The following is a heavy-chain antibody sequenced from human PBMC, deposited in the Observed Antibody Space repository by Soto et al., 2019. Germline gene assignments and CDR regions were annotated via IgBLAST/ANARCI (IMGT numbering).Heavy chain of an antibody. CDR3: ARGDYGDIDY. J-gene: IGHJ4*02. D-gene: IGHD4-17*01. CDR2: VHYSGRT. CDR1: GDSISSYY. Sequence: QVQLQESGPGLVKPSETLSLTCTVSGDSISSYYWNSIRQPPGKGLEWIAYVHYSGRTNYNPSLKSRITISLDTSKNQFSLKLSAVTAADTAVYYCARGDYGDIDYWGQGTLVTVSS. V-gene: IGHV4-59*01.